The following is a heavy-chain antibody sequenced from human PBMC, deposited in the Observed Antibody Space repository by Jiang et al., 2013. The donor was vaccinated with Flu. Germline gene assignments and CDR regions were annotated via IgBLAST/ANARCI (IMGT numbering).Heavy chain of an antibody. V-gene: IGHV4-39*07. D-gene: IGHD3-3*01. J-gene: IGHJ6*02. Sequence: LLKPSETLSLTCTVSGGSISSSSYYWGWIRQPPGKGLEWIGSIYYSGSTYYNPSLKSRVTISVDTSKNQFSLKLSSVTAADTAVYYCARAGVGVFEWLLQTYNYGMDVWGQGTTVTVSS. CDR2: IYYSGST. CDR3: ARAGVGVFEWLLQTYNYGMDV. CDR1: GGSISSSSYY.